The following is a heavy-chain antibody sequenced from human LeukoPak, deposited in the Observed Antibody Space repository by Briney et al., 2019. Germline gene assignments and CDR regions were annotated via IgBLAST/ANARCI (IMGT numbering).Heavy chain of an antibody. CDR1: GFTFSSYW. CDR3: ARPSGVGAFDI. J-gene: IGHJ3*02. Sequence: TGGSLRLSCAASGFTFSSYWMHWVRQGPGKGLVWVSRINSDGSNTEYADSVKGRFTVSRDNAKNTLYLQMNSLRAEDTAVYCCARPSGVGAFDIWGQGTKVTVSS. V-gene: IGHV3-74*03. CDR2: INSDGSNT.